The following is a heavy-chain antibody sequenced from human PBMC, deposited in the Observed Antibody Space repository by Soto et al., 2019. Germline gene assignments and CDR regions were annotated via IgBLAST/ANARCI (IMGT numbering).Heavy chain of an antibody. CDR2: ISYNGNNK. Sequence: QVQLVESGGGVVQPGRSLRLSCAASGFSISTYALHWVRQAPGKGPEWVAIISYNGNNKHYADSVKGRFTISRDNSKNTVDLQMNSLRVEDTAMYYCARRSFTYSGSPLEPWSDALDIWGQGTMVTVSS. V-gene: IGHV3-30*04. D-gene: IGHD1-26*01. J-gene: IGHJ3*02. CDR3: ARRSFTYSGSPLEPWSDALDI. CDR1: GFSISTYA.